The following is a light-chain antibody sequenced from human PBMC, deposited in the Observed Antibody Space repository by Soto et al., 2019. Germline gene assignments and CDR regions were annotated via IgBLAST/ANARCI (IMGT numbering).Light chain of an antibody. CDR3: QQYDSLPLT. CDR2: GAS. J-gene: IGKJ4*01. V-gene: IGKV1-33*01. CDR1: QDITNY. Sequence: DIQMTQSPSSLSASVGDRVTVTCQASQDITNYLNWYQQKPGKAPKLLIYGASNLEVGVPSRFSGGGSGTDFTFTISSLQPEDIATYYCQQYDSLPLTFGGGTKVEIK.